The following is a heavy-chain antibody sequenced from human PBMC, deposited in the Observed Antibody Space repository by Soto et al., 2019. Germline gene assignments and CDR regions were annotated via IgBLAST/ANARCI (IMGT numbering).Heavy chain of an antibody. Sequence: ASVKVSCKASGGTFSSYAISWVRQAPGQGLEWMGRIIPILGIANYAQKFQGRVTITADKSTSTAYMELSSLRSEDTAVYYCARATVTTAYYFDYWGQGTLVTVSS. CDR1: GGTFSSYA. D-gene: IGHD4-4*01. CDR3: ARATVTTAYYFDY. J-gene: IGHJ4*02. CDR2: IIPILGIA. V-gene: IGHV1-69*04.